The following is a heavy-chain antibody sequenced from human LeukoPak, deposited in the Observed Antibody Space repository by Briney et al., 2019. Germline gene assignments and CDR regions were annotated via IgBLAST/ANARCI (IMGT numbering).Heavy chain of an antibody. CDR2: ISHSGST. J-gene: IGHJ6*02. CDR1: GGSFSGYY. CDR3: ARGYSSSYYYYGMDV. V-gene: IGHV4-34*01. D-gene: IGHD6-6*01. Sequence: PSETLSLTCAVYGGSFSGYYWSWIRQPPGKGLEWIGEISHSGSTNYNPSLKSRVTISVDTSKNQFSLKLSSVTAADTAVYYCARGYSSSYYYYGMDVWGQGTTVTVSS.